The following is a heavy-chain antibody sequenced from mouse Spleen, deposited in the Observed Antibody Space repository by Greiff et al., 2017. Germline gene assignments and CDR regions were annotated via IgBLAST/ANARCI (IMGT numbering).Heavy chain of an antibody. CDR3: ASYDGYYEAWFAY. D-gene: IGHD2-3*01. CDR2: IWAGGST. Sequence: VKLMESGPGLVAPSQSLSITCTVSGFSLTSYGVHWVRQPPGKGLEWLGVIWAGGSTNYNSALMSRLSISKDNSKSQVFLKMNSLQTDDTAMYYCASYDGYYEAWFAYWGQGTLVTVSA. CDR1: GFSLTSYG. J-gene: IGHJ3*01. V-gene: IGHV2-9*02.